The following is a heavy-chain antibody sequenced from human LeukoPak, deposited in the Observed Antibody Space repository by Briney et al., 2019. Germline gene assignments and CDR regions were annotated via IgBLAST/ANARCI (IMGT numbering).Heavy chain of an antibody. CDR2: ISWNSGYI. CDR1: GFTFDNYA. J-gene: IGHJ4*02. V-gene: IGHV3-9*01. Sequence: SLRLSCAASGFTFDNYAMHWVRQAPGEGLEWLSIISWNSGYIGYADSVKGRFTISRDNAKKSLDLQMNSLRAEDTAFYYCAKVRGTYSSGYFFDYWGQGTLVTVSS. CDR3: AKVRGTYSSGYFFDY. D-gene: IGHD6-19*01.